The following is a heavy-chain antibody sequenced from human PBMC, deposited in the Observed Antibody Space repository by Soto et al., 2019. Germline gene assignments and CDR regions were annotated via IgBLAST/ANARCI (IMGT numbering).Heavy chain of an antibody. J-gene: IGHJ3*02. CDR2: ISSSSSTI. CDR1: GFTFSSYS. CDR3: ARSDRKLYFTNVVCSPI. D-gene: IGHD2-8*01. V-gene: IGHV3-48*02. Sequence: GGSLRLSCAASGFTFSSYSMNWVRQAPGKGLEWVSYISSSSSTIYYADSVKGRFTISRDNAKNSLYLQMNSLRDEDTAVYYCARSDRKLYFTNVVCSPIWGQGTMVTVSS.